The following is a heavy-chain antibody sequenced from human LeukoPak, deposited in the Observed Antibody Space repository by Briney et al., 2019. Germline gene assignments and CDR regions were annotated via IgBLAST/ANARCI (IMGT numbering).Heavy chain of an antibody. CDR1: GGSISSSSYY. CDR2: IYYSGST. Sequence: SETLSLTCTVSGGSISSSSYYWGWIRQPPGKGLEWIGSIYYSGSTYYNPSLKSRVTISVDTSKNQFSLKLSSVTAADTAVYYCARGANIVVVVAATPPQHHEFDYWGQGTLVTVSS. J-gene: IGHJ4*02. D-gene: IGHD2-15*01. V-gene: IGHV4-39*07. CDR3: ARGANIVVVVAATPPQHHEFDY.